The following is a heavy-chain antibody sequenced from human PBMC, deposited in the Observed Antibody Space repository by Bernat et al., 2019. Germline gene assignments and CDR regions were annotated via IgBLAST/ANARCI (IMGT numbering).Heavy chain of an antibody. CDR1: GFTFDDYA. V-gene: IGHV3-43*02. J-gene: IGHJ4*02. D-gene: IGHD4-17*01. Sequence: EVQLVESGGGVVQPGGSLRLSCAASGFTFDDYAMHWVRQAPGKGLEWVSLISGDGGSTYYADSVKGRFTISRDNSKNSLYLQMNSLRTEDTALYYCASVTVTTGNFDYWGQGTLVTVSS. CDR3: ASVTVTTGNFDY. CDR2: ISGDGGST.